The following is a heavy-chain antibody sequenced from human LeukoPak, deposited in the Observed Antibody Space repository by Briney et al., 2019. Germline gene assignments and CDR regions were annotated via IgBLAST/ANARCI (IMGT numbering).Heavy chain of an antibody. CDR1: GFTFDDYT. CDR3: AKGDYVWGSYRPAGDYGMDV. D-gene: IGHD3-16*02. CDR2: ISWDGGST. V-gene: IGHV3-43*01. Sequence: GGSLRLSCAASGFTFDDYTMHWVRQAPGKGLEWVSLISWDGGSTYYADSVKGRFTISRDNSKNSLYLQMNSLRTEDTALYYCAKGDYVWGSYRPAGDYGMDVWGQGTAVTVSS. J-gene: IGHJ6*02.